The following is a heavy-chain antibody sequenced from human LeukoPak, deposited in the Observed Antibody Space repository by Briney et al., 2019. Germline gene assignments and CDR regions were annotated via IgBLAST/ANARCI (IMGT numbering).Heavy chain of an antibody. J-gene: IGHJ2*01. CDR1: GFTVSSNY. CDR2: ISGSGGST. Sequence: GGSLRLSCAASGFTVSSNYMSWVRQAPGQGLEWVSGISGSGGSTYYADSVKGRFTISRDNSKNTLFLQMNSLRAEDTAVYYCAKGGTVVAWYFDLWGRGTLVTVSS. CDR3: AKGGTVVAWYFDL. D-gene: IGHD3-22*01. V-gene: IGHV3-23*01.